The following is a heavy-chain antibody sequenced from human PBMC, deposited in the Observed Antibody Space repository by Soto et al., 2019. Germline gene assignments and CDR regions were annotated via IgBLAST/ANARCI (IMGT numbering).Heavy chain of an antibody. CDR1: GGSMRNYS. CDR3: XRASVDKATRTSSYFDY. CDR2: IHYSGTT. V-gene: IGHV4-59*01. J-gene: IGHJ4*02. Sequence: PSETLSLTCTVSGGSMRNYSWAWIRQPPGKGLEWIGYIHYSGTTSFFPSYNPTLQSRVPISEDTSKNQFPLKLLSVTTADTAVYYCXRASVDKATRTSSYFDYWGQGTLVTVSS. D-gene: IGHD5-18*01.